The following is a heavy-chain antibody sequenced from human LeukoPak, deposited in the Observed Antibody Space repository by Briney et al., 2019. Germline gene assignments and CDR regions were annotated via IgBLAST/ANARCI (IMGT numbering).Heavy chain of an antibody. D-gene: IGHD3-22*01. CDR3: ATALLRDWKLAYFDY. J-gene: IGHJ4*02. CDR2: FDPEDGET. V-gene: IGHV1-24*01. Sequence: GASVKVSCKVSGYTLTELSMHWVRQAPGEGLEWMGGFDPEDGETIYAQKFQGRVTMTEDTSTDTAYMELSSLRSEDTAVYYCATALLRDWKLAYFDYWGQGTLVTVSS. CDR1: GYTLTELS.